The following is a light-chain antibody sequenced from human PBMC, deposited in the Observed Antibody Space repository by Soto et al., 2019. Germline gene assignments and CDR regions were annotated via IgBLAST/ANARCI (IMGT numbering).Light chain of an antibody. V-gene: IGKV1-39*01. CDR3: QHGYSTPLT. CDR2: AAS. J-gene: IGKJ4*01. Sequence: DIRMTQSPSSLSASVGDRVTITCRASQSISTYLHWYQQKPGKAPNLLIYAASTLQSGVPSRFSGSGSGTDVTLTISSLQPEDFATYFCQHGYSTPLTFGGGTKVDIK. CDR1: QSISTY.